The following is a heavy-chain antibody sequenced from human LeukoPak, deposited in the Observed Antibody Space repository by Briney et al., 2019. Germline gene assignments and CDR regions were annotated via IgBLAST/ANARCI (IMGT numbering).Heavy chain of an antibody. D-gene: IGHD2-15*01. J-gene: IGHJ6*04. CDR1: GYTFTNYV. Sequence: GASVKISCKASGYTFTNYVMHWVRQAPGQRLEWMGWSNGANGNTKNSQKFQGRVTITRDTSASTAYMELSSLRSEDTAVYYCARDPLFCSGGSCIPYYYGLDVWGKGTTVTVSS. CDR2: SNGANGNT. CDR3: ARDPLFCSGGSCIPYYYGLDV. V-gene: IGHV1-3*01.